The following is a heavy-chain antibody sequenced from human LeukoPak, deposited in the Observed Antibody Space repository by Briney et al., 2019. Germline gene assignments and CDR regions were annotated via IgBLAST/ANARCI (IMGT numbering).Heavy chain of an antibody. CDR2: IRYDGSNK. Sequence: PGGSLRLSCAASGFTFSSYGMHWVRQAPGKGLEWVAFIRYDGSNKYYADSVKGRFTISGDNSKNTLYLQMNSLRAEDTAVYYCAKDTRSRGSSGWYYGYFDYWGQGTLVTVSS. CDR3: AKDTRSRGSSGWYYGYFDY. J-gene: IGHJ4*02. D-gene: IGHD6-19*01. V-gene: IGHV3-30*02. CDR1: GFTFSSYG.